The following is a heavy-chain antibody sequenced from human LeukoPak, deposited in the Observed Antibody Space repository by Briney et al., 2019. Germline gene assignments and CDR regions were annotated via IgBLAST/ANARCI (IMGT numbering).Heavy chain of an antibody. Sequence: GGSLRLSCVASGLSVRGSYMSWVRQAPGKGLEWVSVIYSGDRTYYADTAKGRFTISRDTSKNTLYLQMNNLRADDTAMYYCTRDLTGTTWSESDYWGQGTLVTISS. J-gene: IGHJ4*02. CDR1: GLSVRGSY. CDR3: TRDLTGTTWSESDY. CDR2: IYSGDRT. D-gene: IGHD6-13*01. V-gene: IGHV3-53*01.